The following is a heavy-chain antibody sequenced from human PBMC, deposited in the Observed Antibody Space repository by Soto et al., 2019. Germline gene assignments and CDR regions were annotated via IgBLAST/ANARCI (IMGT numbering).Heavy chain of an antibody. Sequence: GGSLRLSCAASGFTFSSYAMHWVRQAPGKGLEWVAVISYDGSNKYYADSVKGRFTISRDNSKNTLYLQMNSLRAEDTAVYYCARDRDSSGQRAFDAFDIWGQGTMVTVSS. CDR3: ARDRDSSGQRAFDAFDI. J-gene: IGHJ3*02. CDR1: GFTFSSYA. D-gene: IGHD3-22*01. CDR2: ISYDGSNK. V-gene: IGHV3-30-3*01.